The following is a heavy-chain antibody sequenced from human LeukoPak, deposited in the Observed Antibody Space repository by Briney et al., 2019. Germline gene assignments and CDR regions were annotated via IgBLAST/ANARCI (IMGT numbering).Heavy chain of an antibody. J-gene: IGHJ4*02. Sequence: PGGSLRLSCAASEFTFSGYAMHWVRQAPGKGLEWVAVIWYDGSNKYYADSVKGRFTISRDNSKNTLYLQMNSLRAEDTAVYYCARPYGDGRGDYFDYWGQGTLVTVSS. CDR1: EFTFSGYA. D-gene: IGHD4-17*01. CDR2: IWYDGSNK. CDR3: ARPYGDGRGDYFDY. V-gene: IGHV3-33*01.